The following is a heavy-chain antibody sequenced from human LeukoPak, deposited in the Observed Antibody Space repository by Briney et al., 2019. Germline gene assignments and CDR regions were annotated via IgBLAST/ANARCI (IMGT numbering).Heavy chain of an antibody. CDR1: GGSISSGGYY. Sequence: SQTLSLTCTVSGGSISSGGYYWSWTRQHPGTGLEWIGYIYYSGSTYYNPSLKGRVTISVDTSKNQFSLKLSSVTAADTAVYYCAREMINQYIWFDPWGQGTLVTVSS. V-gene: IGHV4-31*03. CDR3: AREMINQYIWFDP. CDR2: IYYSGST. D-gene: IGHD3-22*01. J-gene: IGHJ5*02.